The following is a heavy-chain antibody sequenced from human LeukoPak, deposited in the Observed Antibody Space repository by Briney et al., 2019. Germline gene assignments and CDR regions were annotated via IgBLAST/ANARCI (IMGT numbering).Heavy chain of an antibody. V-gene: IGHV3-23*03. CDR3: AKGGTVGDYFDY. J-gene: IGHJ4*02. CDR2: IYSGGST. Sequence: GGSLRLSCAASGFTFSTSAMSWVRQAPGKGLEWVSVIYSGGSTYYADSVKGRFTISRDNSKNTLYLQMNSLRAEDTAVYYCAKGGTVGDYFDYWGQGTLVTVSS. CDR1: GFTFSTSA. D-gene: IGHD1-26*01.